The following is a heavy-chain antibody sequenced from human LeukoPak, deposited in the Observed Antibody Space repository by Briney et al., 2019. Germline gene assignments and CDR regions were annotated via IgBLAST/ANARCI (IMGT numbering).Heavy chain of an antibody. V-gene: IGHV3-23*01. CDR2: ISGSGGST. D-gene: IGHD1-26*01. Sequence: PGGSLRLSCAASGFTFSSYAMSWVSQAPGKGLEWVSAISGSGGSTYYADSVKGRFTPARDNSKNTLYLQMNSLRAEDTAVYYCAKDEGPPTSWEPHYFDYWGQGTLVTVSS. CDR3: AKDEGPPTSWEPHYFDY. CDR1: GFTFSSYA. J-gene: IGHJ4*02.